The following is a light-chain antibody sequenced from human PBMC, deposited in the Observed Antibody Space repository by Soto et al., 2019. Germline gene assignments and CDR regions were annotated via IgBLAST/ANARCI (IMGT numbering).Light chain of an antibody. CDR3: SAYAGSRTSIL. CDR1: SGNVGSYNL. Sequence: QSVLTQPASVSGSPGQSITISCTGTSGNVGSYNLVSWYQHNPCKAPKLLIYEATKRPSGVSNRFSGSKSGNTASLTISGLRAEDEADYFCSAYAGSRTSILFGGGTKVTVL. CDR2: EAT. J-gene: IGLJ2*01. V-gene: IGLV2-23*01.